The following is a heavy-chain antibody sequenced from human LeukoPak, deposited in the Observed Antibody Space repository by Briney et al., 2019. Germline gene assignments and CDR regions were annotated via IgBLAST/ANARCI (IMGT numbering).Heavy chain of an antibody. CDR3: ARAVTVVRGVIKVKRFDP. V-gene: IGHV1-2*02. CDR2: INPNSGGT. J-gene: IGHJ5*02. D-gene: IGHD3-10*01. Sequence: GASVKVSCKASGYTFTGYYMHWVRQAPGQGLEWMGWINPNSGGTNYAQKFQGRVTMTRDTSISTAYMELSRLRSDDTAVYYCARAVTVVRGVIKVKRFDPWGQGTLVTVSS. CDR1: GYTFTGYY.